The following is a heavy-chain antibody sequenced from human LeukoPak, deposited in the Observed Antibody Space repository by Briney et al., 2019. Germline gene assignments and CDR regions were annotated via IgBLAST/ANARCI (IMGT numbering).Heavy chain of an antibody. CDR3: ARDVIAAAATRTAAFDI. Sequence: SETLSLTCTVSGGSISSSSYYWGWIRQPPGKGLEWIGSIYYSGSTYYNPSLKSRVTISVDTSKNQFSLKLSSVTAADTAVYYCARDVIAAAATRTAAFDIWGQGTMVTVSS. D-gene: IGHD6-13*01. CDR1: GGSISSSSYY. J-gene: IGHJ3*02. V-gene: IGHV4-39*07. CDR2: IYYSGST.